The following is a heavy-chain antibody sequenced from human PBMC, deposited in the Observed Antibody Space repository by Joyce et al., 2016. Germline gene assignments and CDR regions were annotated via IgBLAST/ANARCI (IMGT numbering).Heavy chain of an antibody. Sequence: EVQLVESGGGLVKPGGSLRLSCAASGFTFSSYSMSWVRQAPGKGLEWVSCLSSSSSYIKYTDSVKGRFTISRDNAKNSLYLQMNSLRVEDTADYYCARSSYTNGIFDYWGQGTLVTVSS. CDR2: LSSSSSYI. CDR3: ARSSYTNGIFDY. V-gene: IGHV3-21*01. J-gene: IGHJ4*02. D-gene: IGHD2-8*01. CDR1: GFTFSSYS.